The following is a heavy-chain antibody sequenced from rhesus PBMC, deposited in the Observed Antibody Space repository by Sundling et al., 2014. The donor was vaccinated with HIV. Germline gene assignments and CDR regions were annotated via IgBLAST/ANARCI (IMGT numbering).Heavy chain of an antibody. V-gene: IGHV3-59*01. CDR1: GLRFSDYY. J-gene: IGHJ4*01. Sequence: EVQLVESGGGLAKPGGSLRLSCAASGLRFSDYYMHWVRQAPGKGLEWVSGISYTGYSTYYGDSAKGRFTISRENAKNTLYLQMDSLRVEDTAVYYCASDYYSANLGFDYWGQGVLVTVSS. CDR2: ISYTGYST. CDR3: ASDYYSANLGFDY. D-gene: IGHD3-16*01.